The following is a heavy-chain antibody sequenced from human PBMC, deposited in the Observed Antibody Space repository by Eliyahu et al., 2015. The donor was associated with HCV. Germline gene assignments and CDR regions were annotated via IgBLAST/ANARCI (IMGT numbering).Heavy chain of an antibody. Sequence: QVQLQQWGAGLLKPSETLSLTCAVYGGSFSGYYWSWIRQPPGKGLEWIGEINHSGSTNYNPSLKSRVTISVDTSKNQFSLKLSSVTAADTAVYYCARGRGSSGWYLRPFDYWGQGTLVTVSS. CDR1: GGSFSGYY. J-gene: IGHJ4*02. CDR3: ARGRGSSGWYLRPFDY. D-gene: IGHD6-19*01. CDR2: INHSGST. V-gene: IGHV4-34*01.